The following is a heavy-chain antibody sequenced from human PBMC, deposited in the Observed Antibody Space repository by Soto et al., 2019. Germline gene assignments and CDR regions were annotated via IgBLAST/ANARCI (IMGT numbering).Heavy chain of an antibody. V-gene: IGHV1-2*04. CDR1: GYTFTGHY. CDR3: AREGYYGSGSYTYYYYGMDV. D-gene: IGHD3-10*01. J-gene: IGHJ6*02. Sequence: ASVKVSCKASGYTFTGHYMHWVRQARGQGIEWMGWINPNSGGTNYAQKFQGWVTMTRDTSISTAYMELSRLRSDDTAVYYCAREGYYGSGSYTYYYYGMDVWGQGTTVTV. CDR2: INPNSGGT.